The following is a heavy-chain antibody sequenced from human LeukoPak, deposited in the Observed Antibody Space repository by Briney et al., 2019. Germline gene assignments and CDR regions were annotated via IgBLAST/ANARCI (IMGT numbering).Heavy chain of an antibody. CDR1: GGSITNYY. V-gene: IGHV4-4*07. Sequence: SETLSLTCTVSGGSITNYYWSWIRQPPGKGLEWIGRISSSGGTNYNPSLKSRLTMSIDTPKNQSSLKLSSVTAADTAVYYCARAGAARPKTFDYWGQGTLVTVSS. J-gene: IGHJ4*02. CDR3: ARAGAARPKTFDY. CDR2: ISSSGGT. D-gene: IGHD6-6*01.